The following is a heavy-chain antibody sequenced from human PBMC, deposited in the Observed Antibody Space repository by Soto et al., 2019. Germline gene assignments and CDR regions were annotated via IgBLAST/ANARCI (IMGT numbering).Heavy chain of an antibody. D-gene: IGHD5-12*01. V-gene: IGHV4-59*08. CDR1: GGSISDYY. CDR3: ARLGGWLHALAS. CDR2: IYYTGST. Sequence: SETLSLTCTVSGGSISDYYWSWIRQPPGKGLEWVGYIYYTGSTTYNPSLKSRPTLSVDTSKNQFSLKLRSVSAADTAVYYCARLGGWLHALASWSQGTLVTVSS. J-gene: IGHJ4*02.